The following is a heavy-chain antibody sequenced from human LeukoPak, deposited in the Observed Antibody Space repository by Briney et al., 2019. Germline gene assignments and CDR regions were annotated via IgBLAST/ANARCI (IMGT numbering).Heavy chain of an antibody. CDR2: IKQDGSEK. CDR1: GFPFSSHG. Sequence: GGSLRLSCAGSGFPFSSHGMNWVRQAPGKGLEWVANIKQDGSEKYYVDSVKGRFTISRDNAKNSLYLQMNSLRAEDTAVYYCAREGMWLERDYWGQGTLVTVSS. CDR3: AREGMWLERDY. J-gene: IGHJ4*02. D-gene: IGHD6-19*01. V-gene: IGHV3-7*01.